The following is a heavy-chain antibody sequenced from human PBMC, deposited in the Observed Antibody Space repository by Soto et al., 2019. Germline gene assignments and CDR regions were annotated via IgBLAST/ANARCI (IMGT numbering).Heavy chain of an antibody. V-gene: IGHV3-33*01. CDR3: ARINLEYCTNGVCYHPGMAV. Sequence: GGSLRLSCAASGFTFSSYGMHWVRQAPGKGLEWVAVIWYDGSNKYYADSVKGRFTISRDNSKNTLYLQMNSLRAEDTAVYYCARINLEYCTNGVCYHPGMAVWGQGTTVTVSS. CDR2: IWYDGSNK. J-gene: IGHJ6*02. CDR1: GFTFSSYG. D-gene: IGHD2-8*01.